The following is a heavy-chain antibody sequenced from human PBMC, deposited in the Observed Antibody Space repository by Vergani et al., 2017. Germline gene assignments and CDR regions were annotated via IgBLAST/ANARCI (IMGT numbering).Heavy chain of an antibody. CDR1: GGSISSSSYY. CDR2: IYYSGST. D-gene: IGHD2-2*02. V-gene: IGHV4-39*01. CDR3: ASGSCKLGSTSCYRTWQFDP. J-gene: IGHJ5*02. Sequence: QLQLQESGPGLVKPSETLSLTCTVSGGSISSSSYYWGWIRQPPGKGLEWIGSIYYSGSTYYNPSLKSRVTISVDTSKNQFSLKLSSVTAADTAVYYCASGSCKLGSTSCYRTWQFDPWGQGTLVTVSS.